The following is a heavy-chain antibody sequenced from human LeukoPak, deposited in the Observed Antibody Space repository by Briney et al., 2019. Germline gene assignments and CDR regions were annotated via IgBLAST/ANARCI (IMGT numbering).Heavy chain of an antibody. V-gene: IGHV3-48*02. CDR1: GFSVSSNY. CDR2: ISSSSSTI. Sequence: PGGSLRLSCAASGFSVSSNYMNWVRQAPGKGLEWVSYISSSSSTIYYADSVKGRFTISRDNAKNSLYLQMNSLRDEDTAVYYCARVQPPPTVVTPRYYYYGMDVWGQGTTVTVSS. D-gene: IGHD4-23*01. J-gene: IGHJ6*02. CDR3: ARVQPPPTVVTPRYYYYGMDV.